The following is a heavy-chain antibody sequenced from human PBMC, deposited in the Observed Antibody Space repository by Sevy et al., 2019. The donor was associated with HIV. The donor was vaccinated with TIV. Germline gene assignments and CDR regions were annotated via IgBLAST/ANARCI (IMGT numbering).Heavy chain of an antibody. CDR3: ARAGCTKPHDY. CDR2: ISRNGTTI. J-gene: IGHJ4*02. V-gene: IGHV3-11*01. D-gene: IGHD2-8*01. CDR1: GFPFSDYY. Sequence: GGSLRLSCAASGFPFSDYYMSWMRQAPGEGLEWVSYISRNGTTINYADSVKGRFTISRDNAKNSLYLQMNSLRAEDTAVYYCARAGCTKPHDYWGQGTLVTVSS.